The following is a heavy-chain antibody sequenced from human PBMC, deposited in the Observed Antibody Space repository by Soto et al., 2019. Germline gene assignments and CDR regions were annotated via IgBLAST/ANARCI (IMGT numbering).Heavy chain of an antibody. J-gene: IGHJ5*02. V-gene: IGHV4-31*03. CDR2: IYHTGST. D-gene: IGHD3-3*01. CDR3: ATRITVFGLLIPPFDP. CDR1: GDSISRGFYY. Sequence: SETLSLTCTVSGDSISRGFYYWSWIRQHPGKGLEWIGNIYHTGSTDFNPSLKSRVTMSVDTSKNQFSLRLSSVTAADTAIYYCATRITVFGLLIPPFDPWGQGTQVTVSS.